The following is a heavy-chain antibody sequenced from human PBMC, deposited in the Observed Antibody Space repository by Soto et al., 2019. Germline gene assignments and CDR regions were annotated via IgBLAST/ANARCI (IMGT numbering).Heavy chain of an antibody. CDR2: ISYDGINK. CDR1: GFTFSSYG. Sequence: QVQLVESGGGVVQPGRSLRLSCAASGFTFSSYGMHCVRQAPGKGLEWVAVISYDGINKYYTDSVKGRFTISRDNSKNTLFLQMNSLRADDTAVYYCAKDLRTPGPFYYDSSGYLPRDSWGQGTLVTVSS. J-gene: IGHJ4*02. CDR3: AKDLRTPGPFYYDSSGYLPRDS. D-gene: IGHD3-22*01. V-gene: IGHV3-30*18.